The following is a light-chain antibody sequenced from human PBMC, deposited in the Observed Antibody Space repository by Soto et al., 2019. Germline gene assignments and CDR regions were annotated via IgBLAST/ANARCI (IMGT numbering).Light chain of an antibody. J-gene: IGKJ1*01. CDR1: QSVSSGC. Sequence: EIVLTQSPGTLSLSPGERATLSCRASQSVSSGCLAWFQQKPGQAPRLLIYGASSRATGIPDRFSGSGSGTDFTLTISRLEPEDFAVYYCQQYGISPLTFGQGTRVEIK. V-gene: IGKV3-20*01. CDR2: GAS. CDR3: QQYGISPLT.